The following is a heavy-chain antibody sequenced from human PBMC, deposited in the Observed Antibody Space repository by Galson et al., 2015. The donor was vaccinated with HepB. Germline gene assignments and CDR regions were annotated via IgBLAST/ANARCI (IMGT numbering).Heavy chain of an antibody. Sequence: LSLTCTVSGGSISSYYWSWIRQPPRKGLEWIGYIYYSGSTNYNPSLKSRVTISVDTSKNQFSLKLSSVAAADTAVYYCARHATYGDYVVATPGNWFDPWGQGTLVTVSS. V-gene: IGHV4-59*08. CDR2: IYYSGST. CDR3: ARHATYGDYVVATPGNWFDP. J-gene: IGHJ5*02. CDR1: GGSISSYY. D-gene: IGHD4-17*01.